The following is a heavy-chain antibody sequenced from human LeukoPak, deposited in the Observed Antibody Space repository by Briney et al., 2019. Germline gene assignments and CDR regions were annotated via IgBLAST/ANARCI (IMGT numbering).Heavy chain of an antibody. CDR3: ARGTRHKGYCSSTSCKRNWFDP. J-gene: IGHJ5*02. V-gene: IGHV4-34*01. CDR2: INHSGST. CDR1: GGSFSGYY. D-gene: IGHD2-2*01. Sequence: SETLSLTCAVYGGSFSGYYWSWIRQPPGKGLEWIGEINHSGSTNYNPSLKSRVTISVDTSKNQFSLKLSSVTAADTAMYYCARGTRHKGYCSSTSCKRNWFDPWGQGTLVTVSS.